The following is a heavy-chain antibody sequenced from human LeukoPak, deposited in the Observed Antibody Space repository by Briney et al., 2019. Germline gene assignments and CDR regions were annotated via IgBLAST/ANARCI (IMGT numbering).Heavy chain of an antibody. D-gene: IGHD3-3*01. Sequence: KPSETLSLTCTVSGGSISSYYWSWIRQPAGKGLEWIGRIYTSGSTNYNPSLKSRVTMSVDTSKNQFSLKLSSVTAADTAVYYCARETPTYYDFWSGYYRGGVHWYFDLWGRGTLVTVSS. CDR3: ARETPTYYDFWSGYYRGGVHWYFDL. J-gene: IGHJ2*01. CDR1: GGSISSYY. CDR2: IYTSGST. V-gene: IGHV4-4*07.